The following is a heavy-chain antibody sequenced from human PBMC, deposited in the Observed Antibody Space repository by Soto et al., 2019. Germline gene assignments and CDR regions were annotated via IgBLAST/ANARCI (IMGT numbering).Heavy chain of an antibody. CDR3: GRSPRGRFPSGNDFDL. V-gene: IGHV3-13*01. CDR1: GFNFRNYD. J-gene: IGHJ3*01. D-gene: IGHD1-1*01. Sequence: PGGSLRLSCEASGFNFRNYDMFWVRQATGKGLEWVSAIGTKSDTFYPDSVKDRLTISRENARNSLYLQMNSLTAGDTAVYYCGRSPRGRFPSGNDFDLWGRGTMVTVSS. CDR2: IGTKSDT.